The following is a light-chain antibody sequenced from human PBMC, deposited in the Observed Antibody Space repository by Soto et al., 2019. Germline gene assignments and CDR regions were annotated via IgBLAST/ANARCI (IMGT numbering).Light chain of an antibody. V-gene: IGKV3-20*01. CDR2: GTS. J-gene: IGKJ1*01. Sequence: DTVLTHSPGTLSLSPGEIATLSCRASQSVSTTYLAWYQQKPGQSPRLLIYGTSNRATGIPDRFSGSGSGTDFTLTISRLEPEDFAVYYCQQYGMSRWTFGQGTKVDIK. CDR3: QQYGMSRWT. CDR1: QSVSTTY.